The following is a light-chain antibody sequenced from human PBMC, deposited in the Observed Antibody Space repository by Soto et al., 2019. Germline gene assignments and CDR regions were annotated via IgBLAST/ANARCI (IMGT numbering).Light chain of an antibody. CDR3: QQYNKWPHT. Sequence: EIVMTQSPATLSLSPGERATLSCRASQSVSSNLAWYQQKPGQAPRLLIYGASTRATGIPARFSGSGSGTEFTLTISGLQSEDFAVYYCQQYNKWPHTFGQGTKLEIK. J-gene: IGKJ2*01. CDR2: GAS. CDR1: QSVSSN. V-gene: IGKV3-15*01.